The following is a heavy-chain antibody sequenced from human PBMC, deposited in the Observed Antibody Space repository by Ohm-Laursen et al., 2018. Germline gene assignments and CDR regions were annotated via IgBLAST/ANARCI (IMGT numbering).Heavy chain of an antibody. CDR2: ISSSSSTI. CDR3: ARVPHYYYYGMDV. Sequence: SLRLSCAASGFTFSSYSMNWVRQAPGKGLVWVSYISSSSSTIYYADSVKGRFTISRDNAKNSLYLQMNSLRAEDTAVYYCARVPHYYYYGMDVWGQGTTVTVSS. CDR1: GFTFSSYS. V-gene: IGHV3-48*01. J-gene: IGHJ6*02.